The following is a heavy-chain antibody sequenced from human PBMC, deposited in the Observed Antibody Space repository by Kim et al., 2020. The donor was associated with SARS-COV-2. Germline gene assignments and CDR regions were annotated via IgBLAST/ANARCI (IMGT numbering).Heavy chain of an antibody. D-gene: IGHD2-2*01. Sequence: SQTLSLTCAISGDSVSSNSAAWNWIRQSPSRGLEWLGRTYYRSKWYNDYAVSVKSRITINPDTSKNQFSLQLNSVTPEDTAVYYCARETTVYCSSTSCRGNYFDYWGQGTLVTVSS. J-gene: IGHJ4*02. V-gene: IGHV6-1*01. CDR3: ARETTVYCSSTSCRGNYFDY. CDR2: TYYRSKWYN. CDR1: GDSVSSNSAA.